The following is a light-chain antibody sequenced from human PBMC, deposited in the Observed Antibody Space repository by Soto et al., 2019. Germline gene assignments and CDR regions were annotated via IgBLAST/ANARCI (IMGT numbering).Light chain of an antibody. CDR3: GAWDSSLSAGM. Sequence: QSVLTQPPSVSVAPGQKVTISCSGSSSNIGNNYVSWYQQVPGTAPKLLIYDNNNRPSGIPDRFSGSKSGTSATLGITGLQTGDEADYYCGAWDSSLSAGMFGGGTKLTVL. CDR2: DNN. J-gene: IGLJ3*02. V-gene: IGLV1-51*01. CDR1: SSNIGNNY.